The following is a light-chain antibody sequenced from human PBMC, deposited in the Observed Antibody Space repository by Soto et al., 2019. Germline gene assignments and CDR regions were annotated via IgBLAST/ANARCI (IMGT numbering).Light chain of an antibody. V-gene: IGKV1-5*01. CDR2: AAS. CDR3: QQYSTYTPRT. Sequence: DIQMTQSPSSLSASLGDEVAITCLASQTIMTYLNWYQLKPGKPPRLLIYAASSLQSGVPSRFSGSGSGTEFTLTISSLQPDDFATYYCQQYSTYTPRTFGQGTKVDIK. J-gene: IGKJ1*01. CDR1: QTIMTY.